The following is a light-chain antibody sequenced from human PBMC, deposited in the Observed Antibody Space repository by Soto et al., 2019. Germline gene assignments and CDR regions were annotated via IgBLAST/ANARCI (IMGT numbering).Light chain of an antibody. V-gene: IGKV3-20*01. CDR1: QTIGSTS. CDR2: GAS. Sequence: EIVLTQSPGTLSLSLGERATLSCMTSQTIGSTSLAWYQQKPGQAPRLLIYGASSRATGIPDRFSGSGSGTGFTLTISRLEPEDFAVYYCQQYGSSITFGQGTRLEIK. J-gene: IGKJ5*01. CDR3: QQYGSSIT.